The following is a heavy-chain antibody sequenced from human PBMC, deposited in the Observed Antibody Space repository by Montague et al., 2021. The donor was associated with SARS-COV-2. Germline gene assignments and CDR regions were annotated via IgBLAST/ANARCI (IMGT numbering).Heavy chain of an antibody. Sequence: SETLSLTCSVSGASMRSYYWTWIRQSPGKRLEWLGYIYYTGDTTXXPSTMSRVTISVDTSRSQFSLRLTSVTAADTAVYFCARFWSAYVDNWSQGSLVTVSS. D-gene: IGHD3-3*01. CDR1: GASMRSYY. CDR2: IYYTGDT. V-gene: IGHV4-59*01. CDR3: ARFWSAYVDN. J-gene: IGHJ4*02.